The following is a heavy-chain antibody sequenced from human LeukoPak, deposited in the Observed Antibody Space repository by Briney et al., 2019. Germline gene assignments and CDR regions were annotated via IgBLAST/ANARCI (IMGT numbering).Heavy chain of an antibody. D-gene: IGHD6-13*01. V-gene: IGHV1-8*01. Sequence: ASVKVSCKASGDTFTSYDINWVRQATGQGLEWMGWMNPNSGNTGYAQKFQGRVTMARNTSISTAYMELSSLRSEDKAVYYCAMLAADGLTFDYWGQGTLVTVSS. J-gene: IGHJ4*02. CDR3: AMLAADGLTFDY. CDR1: GDTFTSYD. CDR2: MNPNSGNT.